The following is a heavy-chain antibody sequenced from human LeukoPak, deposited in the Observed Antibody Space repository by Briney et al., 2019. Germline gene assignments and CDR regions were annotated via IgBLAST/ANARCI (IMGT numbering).Heavy chain of an antibody. CDR1: GFTFRSYG. CDR3: ASEVGPGYCSSTSCYGGTDY. J-gene: IGHJ4*02. Sequence: GGSLRLSCAASGFTFRSYGMHWVRQAPGKGLEWVALIWYDGSNEDYADSVKGRFTISRDNSKNTLYLQMNTLRAEDTAVYYCASEVGPGYCSSTSCYGGTDYWGQGTLVTVSS. V-gene: IGHV3-33*01. CDR2: IWYDGSNE. D-gene: IGHD2-2*01.